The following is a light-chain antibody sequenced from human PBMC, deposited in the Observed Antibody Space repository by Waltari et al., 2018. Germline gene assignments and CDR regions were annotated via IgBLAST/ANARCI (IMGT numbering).Light chain of an antibody. CDR2: KDT. CDR3: QSYDDTHQV. V-gene: IGLV3-1*01. CDR1: NLGNVY. Sequence: SFDLTQPPSVSVSPGQTARISCSGNNLGNVYSSWYQQKPGQSPVVGIYKDTERPSGVPDRFAGSNDRSSNSASLTISGLKTEDEADYYCQSYDDTHQVFGGGTKLTVL. J-gene: IGLJ3*02.